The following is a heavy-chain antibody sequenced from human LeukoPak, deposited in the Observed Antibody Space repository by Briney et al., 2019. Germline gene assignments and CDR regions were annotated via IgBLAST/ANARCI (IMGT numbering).Heavy chain of an antibody. CDR1: GFTFSTYG. D-gene: IGHD3-3*01. V-gene: IGHV3-30*02. Sequence: QSGGSLRLSCAASGFTFSTYGMHWVRQAPGKGLEWVAFIRYDGSNKYYADSVKGRFTISRDNSKNTLYLQMNSLRAEDTAVYYCAKENIPYDFWSGYYTGDAFDIWGQGTMVTVSS. CDR2: IRYDGSNK. J-gene: IGHJ3*02. CDR3: AKENIPYDFWSGYYTGDAFDI.